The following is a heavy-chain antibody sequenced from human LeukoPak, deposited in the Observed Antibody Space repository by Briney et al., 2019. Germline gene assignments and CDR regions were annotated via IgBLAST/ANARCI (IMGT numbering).Heavy chain of an antibody. Sequence: GGSLRLSCAASGFTFSSYSMNWVRQAPGKGLEWVSYISSSSSTIYYADSVKGRFTISRDNAKNSLYLQMNSLRAEDTAVYYCARVRLRFGELSGRLYYMDVWGKGTTVTVSS. CDR3: ARVRLRFGELSGRLYYMDV. J-gene: IGHJ6*03. CDR2: ISSSSSTI. D-gene: IGHD3-10*01. CDR1: GFTFSSYS. V-gene: IGHV3-48*01.